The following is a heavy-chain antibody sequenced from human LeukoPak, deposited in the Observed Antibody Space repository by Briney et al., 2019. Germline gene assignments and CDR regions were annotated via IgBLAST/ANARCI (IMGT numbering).Heavy chain of an antibody. J-gene: IGHJ4*02. CDR1: GASISSSIYY. V-gene: IGHV4-39*07. Sequence: SETLSLTCTVSGASISSSIYYWGWIRQPPGKGLEWIGTIYYSGSTYYNPSLKSRVTLSVDTSKNQFSLKLSSVTAADTAVYYCAKHLAGHFGGFYFDDWGQGTLVTLSS. CDR3: AKHLAGHFGGFYFDD. D-gene: IGHD2-21*01. CDR2: IYYSGST.